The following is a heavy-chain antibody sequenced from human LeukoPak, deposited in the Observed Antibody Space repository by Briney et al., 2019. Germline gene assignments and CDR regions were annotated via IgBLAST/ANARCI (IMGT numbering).Heavy chain of an antibody. D-gene: IGHD2/OR15-2a*01. CDR2: LSYTGKT. CDR1: GVSVSNSH. Sequence: SETLSLTCNVSGVSVSNSHWNWIRQRPGKGLEWIGCLSYTGKTDYNPSLKSRVSISLGSSNNHFSLKLTSVTAADTAVYYCSEGYFEPFDHWGQGILVTVSS. CDR3: SEGYFEPFDH. V-gene: IGHV4-59*02. J-gene: IGHJ4*02.